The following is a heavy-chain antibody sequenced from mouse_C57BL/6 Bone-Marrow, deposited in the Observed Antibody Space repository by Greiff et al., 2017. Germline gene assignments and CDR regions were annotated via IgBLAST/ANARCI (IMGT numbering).Heavy chain of an antibody. CDR3: ARHATDWYFDV. CDR2: ISNLAYSI. CDR1: GFTFSDYG. V-gene: IGHV5-15*01. Sequence: EVQGVESGGGLVQPGGSLKLSCAASGFTFSDYGMAWVRQAPRKGPEWVAFISNLAYSIYYADTVTGRFTISRENAKNTLYLEMSSLRSEDTAMYYCARHATDWYFDVWGTGTTVTVSS. J-gene: IGHJ1*03.